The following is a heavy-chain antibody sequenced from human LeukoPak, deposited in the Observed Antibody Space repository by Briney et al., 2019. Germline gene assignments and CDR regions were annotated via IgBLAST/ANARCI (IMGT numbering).Heavy chain of an antibody. Sequence: SETLSLTCTVSNGSISSYYWSWIRQPPGKGLEWIGYIYYSGSTNYNPSLKSRVTISIDTSKNQFSLKLSSVTAADTAVYYCARDSAWDTVTTGGVFDYWGQGTLVTVSS. CDR2: IYYSGST. CDR3: ARDSAWDTVTTGGVFDY. CDR1: NGSISSYY. J-gene: IGHJ4*02. D-gene: IGHD4-17*01. V-gene: IGHV4-59*01.